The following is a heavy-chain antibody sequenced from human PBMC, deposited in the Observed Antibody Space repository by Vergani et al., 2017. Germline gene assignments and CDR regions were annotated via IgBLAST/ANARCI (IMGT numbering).Heavy chain of an antibody. Sequence: VHLVESGGGLVQPGRSLRLSCSGSGFTLGDYAMTWVRQAPGKGLEWIGRIFYTGTSYYNPSLESRATNSVDTSKNQFSLKLKSVTAADTAVYDCARQFWGGGGYRFDHWGQGTLVTVSS. J-gene: IGHJ4*02. CDR3: ARQFWGGGGYRFDH. V-gene: IGHV4-59*05. D-gene: IGHD5-18*01. CDR2: IFYTGTS. CDR1: GFTLGDYA.